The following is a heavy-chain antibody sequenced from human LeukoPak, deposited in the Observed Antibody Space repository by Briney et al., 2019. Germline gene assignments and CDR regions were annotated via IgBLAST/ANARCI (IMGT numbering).Heavy chain of an antibody. CDR3: ASLTMMRGVIIDG. J-gene: IGHJ4*02. D-gene: IGHD3-10*01. CDR2: IYSGGST. CDR1: CVPINSYY. Sequence: SEILSLPLSGSCVPINSYYWGRIRQPPGKGLEWIGYIYSGGSTNYNPSLTSRVTISVDTSKNQFSLKLSSVTAADTAGYYCASLTMMRGVIIDGWGQGTLVTASS. V-gene: IGHV4-59*08.